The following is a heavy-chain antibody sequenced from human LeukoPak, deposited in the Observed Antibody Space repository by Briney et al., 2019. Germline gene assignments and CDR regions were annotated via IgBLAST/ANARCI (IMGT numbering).Heavy chain of an antibody. V-gene: IGHV4-39*07. CDR3: AREIKEEYSSGWYDY. J-gene: IGHJ4*02. CDR1: GGSISSSSYY. Sequence: SQTLSLTCTVSGGSISSSSYYWGWIRQPPGKGLEWIGSIYYSGSTYYNPSLKSRVTISVDTSKNQFSLKLSSVTAADTAVYYCAREIKEEYSSGWYDYWGQGTLVTVSS. CDR2: IYYSGST. D-gene: IGHD6-19*01.